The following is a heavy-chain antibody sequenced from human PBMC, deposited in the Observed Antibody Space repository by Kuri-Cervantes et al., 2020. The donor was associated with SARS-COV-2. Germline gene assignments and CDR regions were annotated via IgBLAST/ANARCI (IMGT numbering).Heavy chain of an antibody. D-gene: IGHD3-3*01. J-gene: IGHJ4*02. CDR2: ISAYNGDT. CDR3: ARDQLSFTIFGVVITYFDY. CDR1: GYTFTSYG. V-gene: IGHV1-18*01. Sequence: ASVKVSCKASGYTFTSYGISWVRQAPGQGLEWIGWISAYNGDTNYAQNVQGRVTMTTDTSTNTAYMELRSLRSDDTAVYYCARDQLSFTIFGVVITYFDYWGQGTLVTVSS.